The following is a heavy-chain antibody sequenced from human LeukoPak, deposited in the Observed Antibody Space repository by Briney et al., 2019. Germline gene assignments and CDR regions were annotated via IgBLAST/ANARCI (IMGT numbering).Heavy chain of an antibody. D-gene: IGHD3/OR15-3a*01. CDR2: IPHMFGTT. CDR1: RDTLSSYP. J-gene: IGHJ4*02. CDR3: ATWPGPRGGDWD. Sequence: SVTVSCNASRDTLSSYPTSWARHPPARGREWMGRIPHMFGTTNYAQKLQGRVTITTDESTSTAYMELSSLRSADTAVYYCATWPGPRGGDWDWGQGTLVTVSS. V-gene: IGHV1-69*05.